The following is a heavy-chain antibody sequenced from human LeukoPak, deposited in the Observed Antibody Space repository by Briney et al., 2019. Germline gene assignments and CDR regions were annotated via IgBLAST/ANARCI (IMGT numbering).Heavy chain of an antibody. CDR1: GFTFSSYY. J-gene: IGHJ4*02. CDR2: VHNDGDTK. D-gene: IGHD3-9*01. CDR3: ATGTGYYYDR. Sequence: GGSLRLSCAASGFTFSSYYMHWVRQAPGKCLEWVAVVHNDGDTKYFGDSVKGRFTISRDNSKNTLYLQMNSLRAEDTAVCYCATGTGYYYDRWGQGTLVTVAS. V-gene: IGHV3-30*02.